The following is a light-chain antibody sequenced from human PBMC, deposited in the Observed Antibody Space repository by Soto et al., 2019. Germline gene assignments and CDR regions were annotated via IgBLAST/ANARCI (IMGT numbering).Light chain of an antibody. V-gene: IGKV3-20*01. CDR2: GAS. Sequence: EIVLTQSPGTLSLSPGEGASLSCRASQSLSSSYLAWYQQKPGQAPRLLIYGASSRATGIPDRFSGSGSGTDFTLTISRLEPEDFAVYYCQPYGSAPRTFGQGTKVEI. CDR1: QSLSSSY. J-gene: IGKJ1*01. CDR3: QPYGSAPRT.